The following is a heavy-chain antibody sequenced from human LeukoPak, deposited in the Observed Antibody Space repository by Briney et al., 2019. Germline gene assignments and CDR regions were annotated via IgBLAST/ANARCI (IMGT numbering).Heavy chain of an antibody. CDR1: GGSFSGYY. J-gene: IGHJ4*02. CDR3: ARIGELSSDY. V-gene: IGHV4-34*01. Sequence: SETLSLTCAVYGGSFSGYYWSWIRQPPGKGLEWIGEINHSGSTNYNPSLKSRVTISVDTSKNQFSLKLSSVTAADTAVYYCARIGELSSDYWGQGTPVTVSS. CDR2: INHSGST. D-gene: IGHD3-16*02.